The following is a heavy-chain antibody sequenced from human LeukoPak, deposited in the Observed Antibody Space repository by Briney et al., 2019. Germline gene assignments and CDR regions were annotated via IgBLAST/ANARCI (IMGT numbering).Heavy chain of an antibody. J-gene: IGHJ4*02. CDR3: ARDPGVGDFWSGYVDY. CDR2: ISVYNGNT. CDR1: GYTLTTYG. Sequence: WASVKVSCKASGYTLTTYGISWVRQAPGRGLEWMGWISVYNGNTDYAQKFQGRVTMTTDTSTSTAYMELRSLRSDDTAVYYCARDPGVGDFWSGYVDYWGQGILVTVSS. D-gene: IGHD3-3*01. V-gene: IGHV1-18*01.